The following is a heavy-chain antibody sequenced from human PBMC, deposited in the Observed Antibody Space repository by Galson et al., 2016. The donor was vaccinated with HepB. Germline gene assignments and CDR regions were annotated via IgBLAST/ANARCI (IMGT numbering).Heavy chain of an antibody. CDR3: ARDRRVGPTPTSLNS. V-gene: IGHV3-30*04. CDR2: VSFDGNNK. J-gene: IGHJ4*02. D-gene: IGHD1-26*01. Sequence: SLRLSCAASGFTLSRYPMHWVRQAPGKGLDWVAVVSFDGNNKYYAHSVRGRFTISRDNSKNTLYLQMNGLTAEDTAVYYCARDRRVGPTPTSLNSWGQGTLVTVSS. CDR1: GFTLSRYP.